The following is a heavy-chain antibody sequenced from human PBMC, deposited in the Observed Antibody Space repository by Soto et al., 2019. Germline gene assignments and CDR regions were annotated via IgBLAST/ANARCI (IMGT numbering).Heavy chain of an antibody. CDR1: GGSISSNNYY. Sequence: PSETLSLTCTVSGGSISSNNYYWGWIRQPPGKGLEWIGSIYYSGSTYYNPSLKSRVTISADTSKNQFFLTLSSVTAADTAVYYRERPSNYGSVRYARTREYAMAVCGQVPTVTVS. CDR2: IYYSGST. D-gene: IGHD3-10*01. V-gene: IGHV4-39*01. J-gene: IGHJ6*02. CDR3: ERPSNYGSVRYARTREYAMAV.